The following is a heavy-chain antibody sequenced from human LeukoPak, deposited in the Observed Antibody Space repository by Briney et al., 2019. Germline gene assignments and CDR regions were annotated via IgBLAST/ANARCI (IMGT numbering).Heavy chain of an antibody. V-gene: IGHV4-61*02. CDR2: ISTSGST. CDR1: GGSISSGSYY. J-gene: IGHJ4*02. Sequence: SETLSLTCTVSGGSISSGSYYWSWIRQPAGKGLEWIGRISTSGSTNYSPSLKSRVTISVDTSKNQFSLKLSSMTAADTAVYYCAREEDRDGYYFDYWGQGTLVTVSS. CDR3: AREEDRDGYYFDY. D-gene: IGHD5-24*01.